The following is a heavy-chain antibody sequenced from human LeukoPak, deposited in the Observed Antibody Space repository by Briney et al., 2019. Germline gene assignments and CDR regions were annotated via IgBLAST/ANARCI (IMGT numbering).Heavy chain of an antibody. D-gene: IGHD3-22*01. CDR2: IYASGST. V-gene: IGHV4-4*07. Sequence: PSETLSLTCTVSGGSISNYYWSWIRQPAGKGLEWIGRIYASGSTNYHPSLQSRVTISVDRSKNQFSLKLSSVTAADTAVYYCARMSNYYDTSGYYQSLDYWGQGTLVTVSS. CDR1: GGSISNYY. CDR3: ARMSNYYDTSGYYQSLDY. J-gene: IGHJ4*02.